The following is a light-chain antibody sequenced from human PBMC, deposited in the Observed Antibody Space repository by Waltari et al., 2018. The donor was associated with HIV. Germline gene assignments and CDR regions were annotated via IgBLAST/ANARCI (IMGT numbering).Light chain of an antibody. Sequence: SVLTQPPSKSAAPGQTVTISCAGHSSNIGANDVSWYQQLPGAAPRLIIYESTKRPSVISDRLSASKSDTTATLDIAGVQPGDEAMYFCGTRDNDLGPVILGGGTWVTVL. CDR3: GTRDNDLGPVI. J-gene: IGLJ2*01. CDR1: SSNIGAND. V-gene: IGLV1-51*02. CDR2: EST.